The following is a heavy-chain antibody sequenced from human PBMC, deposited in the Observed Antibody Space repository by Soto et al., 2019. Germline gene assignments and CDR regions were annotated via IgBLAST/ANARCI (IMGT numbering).Heavy chain of an antibody. V-gene: IGHV4-59*01. J-gene: IGHJ6*02. CDR1: GGSISSYY. D-gene: IGHD4-17*01. Sequence: SETLSHTCTVSGGSISSYYWSWIRQPPGKGLEWIGYIYYSGSTNYNPSLKSRVTISVDTSKNQFSLKLSSVTAADTAVYYCARVLDYGDYEFYYYYGMDVWGQGTTVTVSS. CDR2: IYYSGST. CDR3: ARVLDYGDYEFYYYYGMDV.